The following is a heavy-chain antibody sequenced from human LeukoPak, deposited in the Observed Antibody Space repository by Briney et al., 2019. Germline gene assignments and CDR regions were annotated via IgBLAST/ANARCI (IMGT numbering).Heavy chain of an antibody. Sequence: GGSLRLSCAASGFTFSTYAMHWVRQAPGKGLEWVAVISKDGSNKYYAESVKGRFTISRDNSKNTLSLQMNSLRAEDTALYYCAKDGYQTSGTYFDSCGQRSLVTVSS. CDR3: AKDGYQTSGTYFDS. CDR1: GFTFSTYA. V-gene: IGHV3-30*18. D-gene: IGHD3-10*01. J-gene: IGHJ4*02. CDR2: ISKDGSNK.